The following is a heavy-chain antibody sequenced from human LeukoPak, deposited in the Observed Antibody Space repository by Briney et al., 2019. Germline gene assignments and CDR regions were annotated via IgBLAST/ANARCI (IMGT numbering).Heavy chain of an antibody. D-gene: IGHD3-3*01. V-gene: IGHV1-46*01. J-gene: IGHJ4*02. Sequence: ASVKVSCKASGYSFTSNYIHWVRQAPGQGLEWMGMIYPRDGSTSYAQKFQGRVTVTRDTSTSTVHMELSGLRSEDTAVYYCARGERSLEWLLSYDYWGQGTLVTVSS. CDR3: ARGERSLEWLLSYDY. CDR2: IYPRDGST. CDR1: GYSFTSNY.